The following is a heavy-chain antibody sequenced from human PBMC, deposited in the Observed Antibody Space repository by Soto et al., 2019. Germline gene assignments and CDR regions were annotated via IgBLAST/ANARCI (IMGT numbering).Heavy chain of an antibody. CDR2: ITPIYPTT. V-gene: IGHV1-69*13. CDR3: ARIPRYSFPTSDDLDS. Sequence: SVKVSCKASGGTFYTYTFSWVRQAPGQGLEWMGSITPIYPTTNYAEKFQGRLTVTADGSTNTAYMELNSLTSEDTAVYYCARIPRYSFPTSDDLDSWGQGTLVTVCS. J-gene: IGHJ4*02. D-gene: IGHD5-18*01. CDR1: GGTFYTYT.